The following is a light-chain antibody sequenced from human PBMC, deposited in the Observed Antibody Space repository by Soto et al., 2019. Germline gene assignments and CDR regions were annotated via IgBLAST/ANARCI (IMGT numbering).Light chain of an antibody. CDR1: SSNIGAGYD. CDR3: QSYDSSLRAYV. Sequence: QSVLTQPPSVSGAPGQRVTISCTGSSSNIGAGYDVHWYQQLPGTAPKLLIYDNKNRPSGVPDRFSGSKSGPSASLAITGLQAEDEADYYCQSYDSSLRAYVFGTGTKLTVL. V-gene: IGLV1-40*01. CDR2: DNK. J-gene: IGLJ1*01.